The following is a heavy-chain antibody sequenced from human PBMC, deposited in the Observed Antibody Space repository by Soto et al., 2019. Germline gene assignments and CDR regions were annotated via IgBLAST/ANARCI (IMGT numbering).Heavy chain of an antibody. CDR1: GGTFSSYA. J-gene: IGHJ2*01. D-gene: IGHD6-13*01. V-gene: IGHV1-69*12. CDR3: ATSRAPYSSSWYPMYWYFDL. CDR2: IIPIFGTA. Sequence: QVQLVQSGAKVKKPGSSVKVSCKASGGTFSSYAISWVRQAPGQGLEWMGGIIPIFGTANYAQKFQGRVTITADESTSTAYMELSSLRSEDTAVYYCATSRAPYSSSWYPMYWYFDLWGRGTLVTVSS.